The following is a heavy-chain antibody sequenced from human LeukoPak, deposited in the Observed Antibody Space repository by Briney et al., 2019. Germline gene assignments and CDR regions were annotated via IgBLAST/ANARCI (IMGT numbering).Heavy chain of an antibody. Sequence: GASVKVSCKASGYTFTSYYMHWVRQAPGQGLEWMGIINPSGGSTSYAQKFQGRVTMTRDTSTSTVYMELSSLRSEDTAVYYCARDWRYCSSTSCYGVYYYYYMDVWGKGTTVTVSS. CDR1: GYTFTSYY. CDR3: ARDWRYCSSTSCYGVYYYYYMDV. J-gene: IGHJ6*03. CDR2: INPSGGST. V-gene: IGHV1-46*01. D-gene: IGHD2-2*01.